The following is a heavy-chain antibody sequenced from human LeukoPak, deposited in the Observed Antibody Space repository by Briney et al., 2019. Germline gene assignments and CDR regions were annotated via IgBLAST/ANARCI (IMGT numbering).Heavy chain of an antibody. J-gene: IGHJ3*02. V-gene: IGHV1-24*01. CDR1: GYTLTELS. Sequence: ASVKVSCKVSGYTLTELSMHWVRQAPGKGLEWMGGFDPEDGKTIYAQKFQGRVTMTEDTSTDTAYMELRSLRSDDTAVYYCARDLEYYGSGSYYNDAFDIWGQGTMVTVSS. CDR3: ARDLEYYGSGSYYNDAFDI. D-gene: IGHD3-10*01. CDR2: FDPEDGKT.